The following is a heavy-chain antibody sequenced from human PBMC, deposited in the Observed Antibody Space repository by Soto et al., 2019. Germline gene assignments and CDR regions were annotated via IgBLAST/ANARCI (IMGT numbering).Heavy chain of an antibody. Sequence: QVQLVQSGAEVKKTGSSVNVSCKASGGTFSSSQISWVRQAPGQGLEWMGRIIPMYGTGKYAPTFQGRVSITADESTNTAYMELSSLRSEDTAIYYCARDIRFGELFGWFDPWGQGTPVTVSS. J-gene: IGHJ5*02. D-gene: IGHD3-10*01. CDR1: GGTFSSSQ. V-gene: IGHV1-69*15. CDR3: ARDIRFGELFGWFDP. CDR2: IIPMYGTG.